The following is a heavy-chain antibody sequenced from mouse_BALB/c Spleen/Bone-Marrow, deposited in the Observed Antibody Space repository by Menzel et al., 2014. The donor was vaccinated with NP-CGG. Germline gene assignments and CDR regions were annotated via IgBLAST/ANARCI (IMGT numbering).Heavy chain of an antibody. J-gene: IGHJ3*01. CDR2: IDPANGNT. Sequence: EVKLQESGAELVKSGASVKLSCTASGFNIKDTYMHWVKQRPEQGLEWIGRIDPANGNTKYDPKFQGKATITADTSSNTAYLQLSSLTSEDTAVYYCARNTQFAYWGQGTLVTVSA. V-gene: IGHV14-3*02. D-gene: IGHD5-1-1*01. CDR3: ARNTQFAY. CDR1: GFNIKDTY.